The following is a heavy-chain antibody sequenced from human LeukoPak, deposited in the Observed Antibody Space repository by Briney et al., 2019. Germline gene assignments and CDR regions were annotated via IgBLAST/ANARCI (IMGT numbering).Heavy chain of an antibody. CDR2: INTDGSST. D-gene: IGHD1-26*01. CDR1: GFTFSSYW. Sequence: GGSLRLSCAASGFTFSSYWMHWVRQAPGKGLVWVSRINTDGSSTSYADSVKGRFTISRDNAKNTLYLQMNSLRAEDTAVYYCARAQGSYGRWYFDLWGRGTLVTVSS. V-gene: IGHV3-74*01. J-gene: IGHJ2*01. CDR3: ARAQGSYGRWYFDL.